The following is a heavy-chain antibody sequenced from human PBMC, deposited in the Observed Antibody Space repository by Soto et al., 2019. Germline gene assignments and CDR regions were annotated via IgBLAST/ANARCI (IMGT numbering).Heavy chain of an antibody. CDR3: ARAGRGSSSWYASTAYGMDV. CDR2: INHSGST. Sequence: PSETLSLTCAVYGGSFSGYYWSWIRQPPGKGLEGIGEINHSGSTNYNPSLKSRVTISVDTSKNQFSLKLSSVTAAATAVYYCARAGRGSSSWYASTAYGMDVWGQGTTVTVSS. D-gene: IGHD6-13*01. J-gene: IGHJ6*02. V-gene: IGHV4-34*01. CDR1: GGSFSGYY.